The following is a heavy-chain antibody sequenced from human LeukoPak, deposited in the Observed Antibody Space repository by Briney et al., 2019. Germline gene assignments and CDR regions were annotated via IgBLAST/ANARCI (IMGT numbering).Heavy chain of an antibody. J-gene: IGHJ6*02. D-gene: IGHD1-26*01. CDR2: IKEDGSGK. Sequence: GGSLRLSCAASGFTFSGDWMNWVRQAPGKGLEWVANIKEDGSGKNYVDSVKGRFTISRDNARNSMFLQMNTLRAEDTAVYYCARWPDSGTHGMDVWGQGTTVTVS. CDR1: GFTFSGDW. CDR3: ARWPDSGTHGMDV. V-gene: IGHV3-7*05.